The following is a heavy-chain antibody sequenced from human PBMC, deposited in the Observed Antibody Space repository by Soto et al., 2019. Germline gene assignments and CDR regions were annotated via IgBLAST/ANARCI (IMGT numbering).Heavy chain of an antibody. CDR3: ARHGSSSWYGGWFDP. CDR1: GGSISSYY. V-gene: IGHV4-59*08. Sequence: TSETLSLTCTVSGGSISSYYWSWIRQPPGKGLVWIGYIYYSGSTYYNPSLKSRVTISVDRSKNQFSLKLSSATAADTAVYYCARHGSSSWYGGWFDPWGQGTPVTVSS. D-gene: IGHD6-13*01. CDR2: IYYSGST. J-gene: IGHJ5*02.